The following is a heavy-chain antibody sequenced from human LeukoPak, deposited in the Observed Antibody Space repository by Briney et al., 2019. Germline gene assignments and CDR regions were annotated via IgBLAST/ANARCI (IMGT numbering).Heavy chain of an antibody. CDR1: GYTFTNYY. CDR2: INPSGGST. J-gene: IGHJ4*02. CDR3: ARDNKLVSGGYSSSWYGFDY. D-gene: IGHD6-13*01. Sequence: ASVKVSCKASGYTFTNYYIHWVRQAPGQGLEWMGIINPSGGSTSYTQKFQGRVTMTRDTSTSTVYMELSSLRSEDTAVYYCARDNKLVSGGYSSSWYGFDYWGQGTLVTVSS. V-gene: IGHV1-46*01.